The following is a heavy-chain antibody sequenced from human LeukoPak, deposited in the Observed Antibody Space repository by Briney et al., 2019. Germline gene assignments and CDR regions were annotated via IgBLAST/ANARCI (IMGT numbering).Heavy chain of an antibody. CDR1: GFTFSSYG. Sequence: LRLSCAASGFTFSSYGMHWVRQAPGKGLEWVAVISYDGSNKYYADSVKGRFTISRDNSKNTLYLQMNSLRAEDTAVYYCAKDVYGYQLLYNWFDPWGQGTLVTVSS. CDR2: ISYDGSNK. V-gene: IGHV3-30*18. CDR3: AKDVYGYQLLYNWFDP. J-gene: IGHJ5*02. D-gene: IGHD2-2*01.